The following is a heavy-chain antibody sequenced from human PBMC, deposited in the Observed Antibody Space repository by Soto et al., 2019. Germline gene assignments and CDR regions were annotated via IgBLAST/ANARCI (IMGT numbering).Heavy chain of an antibody. V-gene: IGHV3-30-3*01. J-gene: IGHJ3*02. CDR2: ISYDGSNK. CDR3: AGAGTHDAFDI. D-gene: IGHD6-19*01. Sequence: QVQLVESGGGVVQPGRSLRLSCAASGFTFSSYAMHWVRQAPGKGLEWVAVISYDGSNKYYADSVKGRFTISRDNSKNTLYLQMNSLRVEDTAVYYCAGAGTHDAFDIWGQGTMVTVSS. CDR1: GFTFSSYA.